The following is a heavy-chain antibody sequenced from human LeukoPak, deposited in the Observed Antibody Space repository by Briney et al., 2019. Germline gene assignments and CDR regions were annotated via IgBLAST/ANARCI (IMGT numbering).Heavy chain of an antibody. CDR3: ARGSYFDY. J-gene: IGHJ4*02. D-gene: IGHD2-15*01. V-gene: IGHV4-61*01. CDR1: GASVSDGNYY. CDR2: IYYSGST. Sequence: SETLSLTCSVSGASVSDGNYYWSWIRQPPGKGLEWIGYIYYSGSTNYNPSLKSRVTISVDTSKNQFSLKLSSVTAADTAVYYCARGSYFDYWGQGTLVTVSS.